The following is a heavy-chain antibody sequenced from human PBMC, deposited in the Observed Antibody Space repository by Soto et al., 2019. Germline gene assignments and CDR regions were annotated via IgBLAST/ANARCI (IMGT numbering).Heavy chain of an antibody. D-gene: IGHD6-13*01. Sequence: GGSLRLSCAASGFTVSSNYMSWVRQAPGKGLEWASVIYSGGSTYYADSVKGRFTISRDNSKNTLYLQMNSLRAEDTAVYYCARAPKVGSWTHFDYWGQGTLVTVSS. V-gene: IGHV3-66*01. CDR1: GFTVSSNY. CDR3: ARAPKVGSWTHFDY. CDR2: IYSGGST. J-gene: IGHJ4*02.